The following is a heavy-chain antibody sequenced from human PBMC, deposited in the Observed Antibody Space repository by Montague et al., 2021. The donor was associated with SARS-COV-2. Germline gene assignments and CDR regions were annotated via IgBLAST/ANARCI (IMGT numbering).Heavy chain of an antibody. Sequence: SLRLSYAASGFTFGDYAMHWVRQAPGKGLEWVSGISWNSGSIGYSYSXKGRFTISRDNAKNSLYLQMNSLRAEDTALYYCAKDWDYYDSSGYIDYWGQGTLVTVSS. D-gene: IGHD3-22*01. CDR1: GFTFGDYA. V-gene: IGHV3-9*01. J-gene: IGHJ4*02. CDR2: ISWNSGSI. CDR3: AKDWDYYDSSGYIDY.